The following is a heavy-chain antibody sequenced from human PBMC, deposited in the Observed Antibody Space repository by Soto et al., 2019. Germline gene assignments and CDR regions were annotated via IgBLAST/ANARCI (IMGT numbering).Heavy chain of an antibody. D-gene: IGHD6-19*01. CDR1: GFTFSSYA. J-gene: IGHJ4*02. CDR3: SRRSSGWDFDY. V-gene: IGHV3-23*01. Sequence: EVQLLESGGGLVQPGGSLRLSCAASGFTFSSYAMSWVRQAPGKGLEWVSVISGSGGSTYYADSVKGRSTISRDNSKNTLYLKMNSLRAEATAANYCSRRSSGWDFDYWGQGTLVTVSS. CDR2: ISGSGGST.